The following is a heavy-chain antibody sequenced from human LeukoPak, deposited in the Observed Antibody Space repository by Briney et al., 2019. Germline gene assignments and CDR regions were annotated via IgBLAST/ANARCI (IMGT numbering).Heavy chain of an antibody. CDR1: GFTFSSYA. V-gene: IGHV3-23*01. CDR3: AKVIVVVPAAIPYFDY. D-gene: IGHD2-2*02. J-gene: IGHJ4*02. Sequence: GGSLRLSCAASGFTFSSYAMSWVRQAPGKGLEWVSAISGSGRSTYYADSVKGRFTISRDNSKNTLYLQMNSLRAEDTAVYYCAKVIVVVPAAIPYFDYWGQGTLVTVSS. CDR2: ISGSGRST.